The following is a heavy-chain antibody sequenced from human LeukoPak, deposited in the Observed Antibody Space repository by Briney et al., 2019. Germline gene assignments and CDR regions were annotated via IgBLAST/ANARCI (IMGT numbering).Heavy chain of an antibody. D-gene: IGHD2-2*01. J-gene: IGHJ4*02. CDR1: GFTFNTYW. Sequence: GGSLRLSCAASGFTFNTYWMSWVRQAPGKGLEWVANIKQDGSEIYYVDSVKGRFTISRDNAQNSLFLQMNSLRTEDTAVYYCVRGAGYCSSTGCYYYFDYWGQGTLVTVSS. CDR3: VRGAGYCSSTGCYYYFDY. CDR2: IKQDGSEI. V-gene: IGHV3-7*01.